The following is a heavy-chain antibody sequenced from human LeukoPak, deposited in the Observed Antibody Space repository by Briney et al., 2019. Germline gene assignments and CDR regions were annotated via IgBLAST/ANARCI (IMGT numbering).Heavy chain of an antibody. CDR2: ISSGSSYV. D-gene: IGHD3/OR15-3a*01. V-gene: IGHV3-21*01. CDR1: GFSFSSSS. J-gene: IGHJ4*02. CDR3: ARDSAIWTGYLDY. Sequence: GGSLRLSCAASGFSFSSSSMNWVRQAPGKGLEWVSFISSGSSYVYYADSVKGRFTISRDNAKNSLYLQMNSLRAEDTAVYYCARDSAIWTGYLDYWGQGTLVTVSS.